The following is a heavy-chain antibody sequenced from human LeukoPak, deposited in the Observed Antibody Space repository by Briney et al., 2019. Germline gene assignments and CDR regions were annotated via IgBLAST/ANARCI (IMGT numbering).Heavy chain of an antibody. J-gene: IGHJ6*02. D-gene: IGHD2-15*01. V-gene: IGHV4-34*01. Sequence: SETLSLTCAVYGGSFSGYYWSWIRQPPGKGLEWIGEINHSGSTNYNPSLKSRVTISVDTSKNQFPLKLSSVTAADTAVYYCARMRSRYCSGGSCYYYGMDVWGQGTTVTVSS. CDR1: GGSFSGYY. CDR2: INHSGST. CDR3: ARMRSRYCSGGSCYYYGMDV.